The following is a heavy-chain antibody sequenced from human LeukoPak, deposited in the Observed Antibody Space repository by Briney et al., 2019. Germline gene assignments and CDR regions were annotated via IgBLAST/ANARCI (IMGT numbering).Heavy chain of an antibody. CDR2: INHSGST. CDR3: ARGSWSGYFYYFDY. Sequence: SETLSLTCAVYGGSFSGYYWSWIRQPPGKGLEGIGEINHSGSTNYNPSLKRRVTISVDTSKNQFSLKLSSVTAADTAVYYCARGSWSGYFYYFDYWGQGTLVTVSS. D-gene: IGHD3-3*01. CDR1: GGSFSGYY. V-gene: IGHV4-34*01. J-gene: IGHJ4*02.